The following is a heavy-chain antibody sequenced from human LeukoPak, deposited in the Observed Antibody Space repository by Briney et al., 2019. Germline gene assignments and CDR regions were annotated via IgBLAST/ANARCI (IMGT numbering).Heavy chain of an antibody. CDR3: ARSHCSSTSCYSRDRAFDY. CDR1: GFTFSNAW. Sequence: GGSLRLSCAASGFTFSNAWMSWVRQAPGKGLEWVSVIYSGGSTYYADSVKGRFTISRHNSKNTLYLQMNSLRAEDTAVYYCARSHCSSTSCYSRDRAFDYWGQGTLVTVSS. V-gene: IGHV3-53*04. J-gene: IGHJ4*02. D-gene: IGHD2-2*01. CDR2: IYSGGST.